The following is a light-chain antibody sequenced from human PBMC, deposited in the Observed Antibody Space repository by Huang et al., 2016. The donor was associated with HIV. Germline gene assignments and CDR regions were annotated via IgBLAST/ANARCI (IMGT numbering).Light chain of an antibody. CDR2: GAS. Sequence: ETVLTQSPRTLSLSPGERATLSCRAGQSVSSSYLAWYHQRPGQAPRLLIYGASIRATGIPDRFSGSGSGTDFTLTISRLEPEDFAVYYCQQYGSSRRLTFGGGTKVEIK. CDR3: QQYGSSRRLT. J-gene: IGKJ4*01. V-gene: IGKV3-20*01. CDR1: QSVSSSY.